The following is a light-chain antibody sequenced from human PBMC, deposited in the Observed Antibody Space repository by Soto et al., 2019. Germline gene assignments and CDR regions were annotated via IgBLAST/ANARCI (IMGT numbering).Light chain of an antibody. CDR2: DVS. Sequence: QSALTQPASVSGSPGQSITISCTGTSSDVGGYNYVYWYQQHPGKAPQLMIYDVSNRPSGVSNRFSGSKSGNTASLTISGLQAEDEADYYCSSYTSSSTWVFGGRTKVTVL. J-gene: IGLJ3*02. CDR3: SSYTSSSTWV. CDR1: SSDVGGYNY. V-gene: IGLV2-14*01.